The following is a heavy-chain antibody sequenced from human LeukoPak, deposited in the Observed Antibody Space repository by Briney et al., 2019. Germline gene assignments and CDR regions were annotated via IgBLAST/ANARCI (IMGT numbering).Heavy chain of an antibody. CDR1: GYSFTTYW. J-gene: IGHJ6*03. CDR2: IYPGDSDT. D-gene: IGHD3-16*01. Sequence: GESLKISCKGSGYSFTTYWIGWVRQMPGKGLEWMGIIYPGDSDTRYSPSFQGQVTISADKSTSTAYLQWSSLKASDTAMYYCATNGGEKGWYSSYHRDVGGKGTTVTVSS. V-gene: IGHV5-51*01. CDR3: ATNGGEKGWYSSYHRDV.